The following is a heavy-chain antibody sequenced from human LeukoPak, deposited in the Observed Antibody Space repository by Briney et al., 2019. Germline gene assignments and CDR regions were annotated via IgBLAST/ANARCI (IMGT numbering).Heavy chain of an antibody. CDR3: ATDLGSSRPNF. Sequence: TGGSLRLSCAASGFSFSTYWMSWVRQAPGKGLEWVANIKQDGSEKYYVDSAKGRFTISRDNAKNSLYLQMNSLTAEGTAVYYCATDLGSSRPNFWGQGILVTVSS. D-gene: IGHD6-13*01. CDR2: IKQDGSEK. V-gene: IGHV3-7*01. CDR1: GFSFSTYW. J-gene: IGHJ4*02.